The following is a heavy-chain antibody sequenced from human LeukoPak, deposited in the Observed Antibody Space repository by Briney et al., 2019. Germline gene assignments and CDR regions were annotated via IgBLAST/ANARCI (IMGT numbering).Heavy chain of an antibody. J-gene: IGHJ4*02. Sequence: GGSLRLSCAASGFTFSSYAMSWVRQAPGKGLEWVSAISGSGGSTYYADSVKGRFTISRDNAKNSLYLQMNSLRAEDTAVYYCARDRGEPSSGFDYWGQGTLVTVSS. D-gene: IGHD3-16*01. V-gene: IGHV3-23*01. CDR2: ISGSGGST. CDR1: GFTFSSYA. CDR3: ARDRGEPSSGFDY.